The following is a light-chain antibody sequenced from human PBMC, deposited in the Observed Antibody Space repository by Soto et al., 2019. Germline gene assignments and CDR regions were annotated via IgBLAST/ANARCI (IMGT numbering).Light chain of an antibody. J-gene: IGLJ2*01. CDR1: SSDVGGYNY. Sequence: QSVLTQPPSASGAPGQSVTISCTGTSSDVGGYNYVSWYQQHPGKAPKLMIYEVSKRPSGVPDRFSGSKSGNTASLTVSGLQAEYEADYYCSSYAGSNKVVFGGGTKVTVL. V-gene: IGLV2-8*01. CDR3: SSYAGSNKVV. CDR2: EVS.